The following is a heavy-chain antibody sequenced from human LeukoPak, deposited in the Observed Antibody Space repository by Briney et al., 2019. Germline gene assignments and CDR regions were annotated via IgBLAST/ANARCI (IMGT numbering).Heavy chain of an antibody. CDR3: ARSEYCYGPGSSFPLDY. CDR1: GHTFTNYY. V-gene: IGHV1-2*02. J-gene: IGHJ4*02. Sequence: ASVKLSCKASGHTFTNYYMHWVRQAPGHGLEWRRWIHPNSGATNYEQKFQGRVTMTRDTPISTAYMELSRLRSDATAVKYCARSEYCYGPGSSFPLDYWGEGTLVTVSS. CDR2: IHPNSGAT. D-gene: IGHD3-10*01.